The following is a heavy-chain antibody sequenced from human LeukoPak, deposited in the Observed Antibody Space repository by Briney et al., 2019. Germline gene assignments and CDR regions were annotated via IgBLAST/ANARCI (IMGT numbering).Heavy chain of an antibody. CDR2: ISSSSSYI. V-gene: IGHV3-21*01. J-gene: IGHJ3*02. D-gene: IGHD3-22*01. CDR3: AREGVLRITMIVVVKPDAFDI. Sequence: XSXAXXXFTXXSYSMNWVRQAPGKGLEWVSSISSSSSYIYYADSVKGRFTISRDNAKNSLYLQMNSLRAEDTAVYYCAREGVLRITMIVVVKPDAFDIWGQGTMVTVSS. CDR1: XFTXXSYS.